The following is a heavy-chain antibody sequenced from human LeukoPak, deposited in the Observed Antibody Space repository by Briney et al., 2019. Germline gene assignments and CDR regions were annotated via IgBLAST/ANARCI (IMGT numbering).Heavy chain of an antibody. CDR2: ISSSGGSI. CDR3: AKDGYGVYSDYLYYRGMDV. Sequence: PGGSLRLSCAASGFTFSSYAMSWVRQAPEKGLERVSSISSSGGSIFYADSVKGRFTMSRDNSKNTLYLQMNSLRAEDTAVYYCAKDGYGVYSDYLYYRGMDVSGQGTTVTVSS. J-gene: IGHJ6*02. CDR1: GFTFSSYA. V-gene: IGHV3-23*01. D-gene: IGHD4-17*01.